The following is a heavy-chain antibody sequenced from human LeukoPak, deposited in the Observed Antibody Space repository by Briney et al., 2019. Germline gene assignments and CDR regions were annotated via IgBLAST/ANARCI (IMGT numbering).Heavy chain of an antibody. D-gene: IGHD1-1*01. J-gene: IGHJ6*02. Sequence: GGSLRLSCAASVFILSDHYIDWVRQAPRKGREWVSAISGSGGSTYYADSVKGRFTISRDNSKNTLYLQMNSLRAEDTAVYYCAKDGLPPGTTGTTWYTRPYGMDVWGQGTTVTVSS. CDR3: AKDGLPPGTTGTTWYTRPYGMDV. CDR2: ISGSGGST. V-gene: IGHV3-23*01. CDR1: VFILSDHY.